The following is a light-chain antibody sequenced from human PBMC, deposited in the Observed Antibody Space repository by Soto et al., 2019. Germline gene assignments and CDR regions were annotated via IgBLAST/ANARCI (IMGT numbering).Light chain of an antibody. J-gene: IGKJ4*02. Sequence: EIVMTQSPATLSVSPGERATLSCRASQSIRGSLAWYQQKPGQAPRLLIYDASTGATGIPARFSGSGSGTEFTLTISSLQSEDFAVYYCQQYNKWPLTVGGGTKVEFK. CDR3: QQYNKWPLT. CDR2: DAS. CDR1: QSIRGS. V-gene: IGKV3-15*01.